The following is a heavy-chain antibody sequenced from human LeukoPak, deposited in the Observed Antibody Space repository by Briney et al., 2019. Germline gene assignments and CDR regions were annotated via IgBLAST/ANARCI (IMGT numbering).Heavy chain of an antibody. CDR2: IYYSGST. CDR3: ARDSSGLGFTWFDP. CDR1: GVSISSYY. J-gene: IGHJ5*02. D-gene: IGHD3-10*01. V-gene: IGHV4-59*01. Sequence: SETLSLTCTVSGVSISSYYWSWIRQPPGQGLEWLGYIYYSGSTNYNTSLKSRVTISVDTSKNQFSLKLSSVTAADTAVYYCARDSSGLGFTWFDPWGQGTLVTVSS.